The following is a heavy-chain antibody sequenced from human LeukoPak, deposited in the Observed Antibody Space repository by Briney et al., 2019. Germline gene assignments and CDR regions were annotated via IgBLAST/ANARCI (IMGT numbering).Heavy chain of an antibody. J-gene: IGHJ4*02. D-gene: IGHD3-3*01. V-gene: IGHV3-23*01. CDR2: ISGSGGST. CDR3: AEDLIHDFWSGNFDY. CDR1: GFTFSSYA. Sequence: GGSLRLSCAASGFTFSSYAMSWVRQAPGKGLEWVSAISGSGGSTYYADSVKGRFTISRDNSKNTLYLQMNSLRAEDTAVYYCAEDLIHDFWSGNFDYWGQGTLVTVSS.